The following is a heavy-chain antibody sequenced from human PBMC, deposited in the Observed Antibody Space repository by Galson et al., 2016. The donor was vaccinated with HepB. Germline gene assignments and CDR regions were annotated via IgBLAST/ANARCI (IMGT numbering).Heavy chain of an antibody. CDR1: GFAFSRYE. D-gene: IGHD6-19*01. CDR2: SWFDGKKE. V-gene: IGHV3-33*08. CDR3: SGAKDKQWLGYYYFGTEV. J-gene: IGHJ6*04. Sequence: SLRLSCAASGFAFSRYEFNWVRQAPGKGLEWVAVSWFDGKKEYYAESVKGRFIISRDNSKNTLFLQMSSLRVEDTATYFCSGAKDKQWLGYYYFGTEVWGKGTAVTVSS.